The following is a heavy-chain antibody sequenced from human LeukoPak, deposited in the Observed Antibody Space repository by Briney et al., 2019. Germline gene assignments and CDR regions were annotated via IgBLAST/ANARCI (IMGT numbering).Heavy chain of an antibody. CDR2: ISSSSSYI. D-gene: IGHD4-11*01. CDR1: GFTFSSYS. J-gene: IGHJ5*02. CDR3: ASTLQYYWFDP. Sequence: GGSLRLSCAASGFTFSSYSMTWVRQAPGKGLEWVSSISSSSSYIYYADSVKGRFTISRDNAKNSLYLQMNSLRAEDTAVYYCASTLQYYWFDPWGQGTLVTVSS. V-gene: IGHV3-21*01.